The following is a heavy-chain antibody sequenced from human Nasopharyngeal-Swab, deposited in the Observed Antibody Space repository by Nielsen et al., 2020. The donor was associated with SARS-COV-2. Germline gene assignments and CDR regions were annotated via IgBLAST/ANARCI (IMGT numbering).Heavy chain of an antibody. J-gene: IGHJ6*02. CDR2: IYYSGST. Sequence: PGKGLEWIGYIYYSGSTNYNPSLKSRVTISVDTSRNQFSLKLSSVTAADTAVYYCAKDRAWDSSGWDYYYGMDVWGQGTTVTVSS. CDR3: AKDRAWDSSGWDYYYGMDV. D-gene: IGHD6-19*01. V-gene: IGHV4-59*13.